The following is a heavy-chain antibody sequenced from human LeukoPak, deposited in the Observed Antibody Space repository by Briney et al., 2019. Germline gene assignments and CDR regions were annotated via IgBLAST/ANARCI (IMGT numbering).Heavy chain of an antibody. V-gene: IGHV3-53*01. J-gene: IGHJ3*02. CDR3: ARDFVVNYGWAAFDI. CDR1: GLTISSNY. Sequence: VGSLRLSCAASGLTISSNYMNWVRQAPGKGLEWGSVIYSGVNTYYTDSVKGRFTTSRDNSKNTLYLQMNSLRVEDTAVYYCARDFVVNYGWAAFDIWGQGTMVTVSS. D-gene: IGHD3-10*01. CDR2: IYSGVNT.